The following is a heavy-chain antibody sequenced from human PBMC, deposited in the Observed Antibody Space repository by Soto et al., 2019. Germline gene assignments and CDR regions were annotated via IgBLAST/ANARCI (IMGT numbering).Heavy chain of an antibody. D-gene: IGHD3-10*01. CDR2: ISAYNGNT. CDR1: GYTFTSYG. V-gene: IGHV1-18*01. J-gene: IGHJ1*01. CDR3: AEVLVYFGGGRHYLHAY. Sequence: ASVKVSCKASGYTFTSYGISWVRQAPGQGLEWMGWISAYNGNTNYAQKLQGRGTMTTDTSTSTAYMELRRLRSAATAVYSWAEVLVYFGGGRHYLHAYRAQGT.